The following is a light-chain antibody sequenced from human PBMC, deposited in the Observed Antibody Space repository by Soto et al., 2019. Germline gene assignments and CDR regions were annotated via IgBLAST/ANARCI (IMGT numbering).Light chain of an antibody. J-gene: IGKJ1*01. V-gene: IGKV1-5*03. CDR1: QTISSW. Sequence: DIQMTQSPSTLSGSVGDRVTITCRASQTISSWLAWYQQKPGEAPNLLIYEASRLQSGVPSRFSGSGSGTDFTLTISSLQPEDFATYYCQQLNSYLWTFGQGTKVDIK. CDR2: EAS. CDR3: QQLNSYLWT.